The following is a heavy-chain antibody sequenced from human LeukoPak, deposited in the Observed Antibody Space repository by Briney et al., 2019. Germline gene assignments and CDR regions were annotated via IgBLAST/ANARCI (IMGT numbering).Heavy chain of an antibody. CDR3: ARGGGLGAARRYYYYMDV. D-gene: IGHD6-13*01. CDR1: GGSVSEYY. Sequence: SETLSLTCTVSGGSVSEYYWSWIRQSPGKGLEWIGYIYYTGTSYNPSLKSRVTISADTSKNQFSLNLSSVTAADTAVYYCARGGGLGAARRYYYYMDVWGKGTTVTVSS. V-gene: IGHV4-59*02. CDR2: IYYTGT. J-gene: IGHJ6*03.